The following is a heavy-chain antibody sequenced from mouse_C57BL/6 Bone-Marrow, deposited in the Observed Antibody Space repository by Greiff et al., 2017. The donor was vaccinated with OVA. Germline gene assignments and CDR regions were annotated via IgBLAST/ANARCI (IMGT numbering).Heavy chain of an antibody. V-gene: IGHV1-81*01. Sequence: VQLQQSGAELARPGASVKLSCKASGYTFPSYGISWVKPRTGQGLEWIGAIYTRSGNPYYNQKFKGKATLTADKSSRTAYIELISLTCDDAAVYYCARTDDYDGRVDIWGQGTTLTGSS. D-gene: IGHD2-4*01. CDR1: GYTFPSYG. J-gene: IGHJ2*01. CDR3: ARTDDYDGRVDI. CDR2: IYTRSGNP.